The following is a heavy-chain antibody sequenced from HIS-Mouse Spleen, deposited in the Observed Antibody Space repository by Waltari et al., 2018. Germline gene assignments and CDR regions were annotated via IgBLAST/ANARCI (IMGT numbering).Heavy chain of an antibody. CDR1: GARVSSHSPA. D-gene: IGHD6-13*01. V-gene: IGHV6-1*01. Sequence: QVQLQQSGPGLVKPSQTLSLTCAISGARVSSHSPAWNWIRQSPSRGLEWLGRTYYRSKWYNDYAVSVKSRITINPDTSKNQFSLQLNSVTPEDTAVYYCARSGFVAAAGTIDYWGQGTLVTVSS. CDR2: TYYRSKWYN. CDR3: ARSGFVAAAGTIDY. J-gene: IGHJ4*02.